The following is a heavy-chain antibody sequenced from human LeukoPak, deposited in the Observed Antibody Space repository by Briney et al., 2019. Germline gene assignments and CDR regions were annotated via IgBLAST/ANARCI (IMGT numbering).Heavy chain of an antibody. V-gene: IGHV4-39*07. Sequence: SETLTLTCTVSGGSISSSSYYWGWIRQPPGKGLEWIGSIYYSGSTYYNPSLKSRVTISVDTSKNQFSLKLSSVTAADTAVYYCARCPLEQTDFWSGYLPGYFDYWGQGTLVTVSS. CDR1: GGSISSSSYY. J-gene: IGHJ4*02. CDR3: ARCPLEQTDFWSGYLPGYFDY. D-gene: IGHD3-3*01. CDR2: IYYSGST.